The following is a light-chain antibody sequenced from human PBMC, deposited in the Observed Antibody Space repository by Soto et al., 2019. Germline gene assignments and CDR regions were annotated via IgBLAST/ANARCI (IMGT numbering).Light chain of an antibody. CDR2: DNN. CDR1: SSNIGNNY. CDR3: ETWDSGLSAVL. J-gene: IGLJ2*01. V-gene: IGLV1-51*01. Sequence: QSVLTQPPSVSAAPGQKVTISCSGSSSNIGNNYVSWYQHLPGTAPKLLIYDNNKRPSGIPDRFSGSKSDTSATLGITGLQTGDEADYYCETWDSGLSAVLFGGGTKLTVL.